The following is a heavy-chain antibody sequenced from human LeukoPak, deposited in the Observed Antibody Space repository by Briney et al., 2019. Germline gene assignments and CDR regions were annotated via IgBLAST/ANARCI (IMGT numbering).Heavy chain of an antibody. Sequence: GGSLRPSCVASAFTFSSYEMNWVRQAPGKGLEWVSYISTSDTTIYYAESVKGRFTISRDNAKSSLYLQMDSLRVEDTAVYYCARGRDGYNYHYWGQGTLVTVSS. J-gene: IGHJ4*02. V-gene: IGHV3-48*03. D-gene: IGHD5-24*01. CDR2: ISTSDTTI. CDR1: AFTFSSYE. CDR3: ARGRDGYNYHY.